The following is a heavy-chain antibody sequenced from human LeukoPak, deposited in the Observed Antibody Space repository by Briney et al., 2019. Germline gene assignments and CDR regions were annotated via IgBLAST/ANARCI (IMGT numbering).Heavy chain of an antibody. CDR2: ISYDGSNK. V-gene: IGHV3-30*03. CDR3: ARVDSGYGSGSYPAPGDY. CDR1: GFTFSSYG. J-gene: IGHJ4*02. D-gene: IGHD3-10*01. Sequence: GGSLRLSCAASGFTFSSYGMHWVRQAPGKGLEWVAVISYDGSNKYYADSVKGRFTISRDNAKNSLYLQMNSLRAEDTAVYYCARVDSGYGSGSYPAPGDYWGQGTLVTVSS.